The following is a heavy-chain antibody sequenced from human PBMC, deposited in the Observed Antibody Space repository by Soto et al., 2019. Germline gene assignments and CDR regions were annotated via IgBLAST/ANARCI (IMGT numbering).Heavy chain of an antibody. V-gene: IGHV1-24*01. CDR1: GYTLTELS. J-gene: IGHJ6*03. D-gene: IGHD3-10*01. CDR2: FDPEDGET. CDR3: ATSVAVLLWFGRGGMDV. Sequence: ASVKVSCKVSGYTLTELSMHWVRQAPGKGLERMGGFDPEDGETIYAQKFQGRVTMTEDTSTDTAYMELSSLRSEDTAVYYCATSVAVLLWFGRGGMDVWGKGTTVTVSS.